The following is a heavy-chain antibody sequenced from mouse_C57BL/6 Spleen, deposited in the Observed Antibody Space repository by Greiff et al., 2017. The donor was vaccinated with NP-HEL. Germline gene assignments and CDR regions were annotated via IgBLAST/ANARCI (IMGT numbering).Heavy chain of an antibody. CDR2: INPYNGGT. Sequence: VQLQQSGPVLVKPGASVKMSCKASGYTFTDYYMNWVKQSHGKSLEWIGVINPYNGGTSYNQKFKGKATLTVDKSSSTAYMELNSLTSEDSAVYYCASYYYGSSPFDYWGQGTTLTVSS. J-gene: IGHJ2*01. CDR1: GYTFTDYY. V-gene: IGHV1-19*01. CDR3: ASYYYGSSPFDY. D-gene: IGHD1-1*01.